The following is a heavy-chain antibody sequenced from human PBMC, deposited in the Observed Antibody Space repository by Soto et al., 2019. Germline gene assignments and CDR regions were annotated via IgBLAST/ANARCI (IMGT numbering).Heavy chain of an antibody. Sequence: QLQLQESGPGLVKPSETLSLTCTVSGGSISSSSYYWGWIRQPPGKGLEWIGSIYYSGSTYYNPSLKSRVTISVDTSKNQFSLKLSSVTAADTAVYYCARHMSSSSSENWFDPWGQGTLVTVSS. V-gene: IGHV4-39*01. CDR2: IYYSGST. CDR3: ARHMSSSSSENWFDP. J-gene: IGHJ5*02. CDR1: GGSISSSSYY. D-gene: IGHD6-13*01.